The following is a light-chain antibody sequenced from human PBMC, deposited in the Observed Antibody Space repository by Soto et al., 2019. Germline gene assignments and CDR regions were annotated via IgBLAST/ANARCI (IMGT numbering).Light chain of an antibody. CDR2: RNS. Sequence: QTVVTQAPSASGTPGQRVNISCSGSSSNIGSNYVYWYQQLPGTVPQLLIYRNSERPSGVPDRFSGSKSGTSASLAISGLRSEDEADYYCAALDDSLSGVVFGGGTKLTVL. J-gene: IGLJ2*01. V-gene: IGLV1-47*01. CDR3: AALDDSLSGVV. CDR1: SSNIGSNY.